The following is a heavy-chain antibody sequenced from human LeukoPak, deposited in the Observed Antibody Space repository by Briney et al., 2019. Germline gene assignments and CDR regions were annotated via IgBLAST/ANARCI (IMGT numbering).Heavy chain of an antibody. CDR1: GFTVSSNY. Sequence: GGSLRLSCAASGFTVSSNYMTWVRQAPGKGLEWVSLIYSGGNTYYADSVKGRFTSSRDLSENTLYLQMNSLRAEDTALYYCARVSSWFGDSPLDYWGQGTLVTVSS. J-gene: IGHJ4*02. D-gene: IGHD3-10*01. CDR3: ARVSSWFGDSPLDY. V-gene: IGHV3-53*01. CDR2: IYSGGNT.